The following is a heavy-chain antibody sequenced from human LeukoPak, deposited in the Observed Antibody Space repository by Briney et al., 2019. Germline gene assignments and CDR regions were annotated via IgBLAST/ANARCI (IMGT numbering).Heavy chain of an antibody. CDR2: ISRSGDIT. Sequence: GGSLRLSCATSGFTFSTYGMNWVRQAPGKGLEWVSTISRSGDITYYADSMKGRFTISRDNSKNTLYLQMNSLRAEDTAIYYCATGSTSVAGTKYWGQGILVTVSS. D-gene: IGHD6-19*01. J-gene: IGHJ4*02. V-gene: IGHV3-23*01. CDR3: ATGSTSVAGTKY. CDR1: GFTFSTYG.